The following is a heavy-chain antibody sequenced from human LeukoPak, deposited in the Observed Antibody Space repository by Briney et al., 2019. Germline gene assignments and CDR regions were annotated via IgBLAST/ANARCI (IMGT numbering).Heavy chain of an antibody. J-gene: IGHJ4*02. CDR1: GYTFTGYY. CDR2: INPNSGGT. Sequence: ASVKVSCKASGYTFTGYYVHWVRQAPGQGLEWMGWINPNSGGTNYAQQFQGRVTMTRDTSISTTYMELSRPTSDDTAVYYCARGGGSYHVDYWGQGTLVTVSS. CDR3: ARGGGSYHVDY. D-gene: IGHD1-26*01. V-gene: IGHV1-2*02.